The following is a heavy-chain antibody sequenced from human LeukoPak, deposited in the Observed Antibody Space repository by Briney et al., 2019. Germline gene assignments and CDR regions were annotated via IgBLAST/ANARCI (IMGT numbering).Heavy chain of an antibody. J-gene: IGHJ4*02. CDR1: GFTFSSYS. Sequence: LRLSCAASGFTFSSYSMNWVRQPPGKGLEWIGYIYYSGSTYYNPSLKSRVTISVDTSKNQFSLKLSSVTAADTAVYYCAREVEYSSGWYKTVYFDYWGQGTLVTVSS. V-gene: IGHV4-30-4*08. CDR3: AREVEYSSGWYKTVYFDY. D-gene: IGHD6-19*01. CDR2: IYYSGST.